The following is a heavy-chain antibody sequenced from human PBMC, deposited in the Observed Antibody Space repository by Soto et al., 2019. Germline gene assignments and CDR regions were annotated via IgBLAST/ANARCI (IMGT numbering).Heavy chain of an antibody. J-gene: IGHJ6*02. CDR1: GFTFSRYG. D-gene: IGHD2-21*02. CDR2: ISYAGGSK. V-gene: IGHV3-30-3*01. CDR3: ARALEVVVTGGDYYYGMDV. Sequence: GGTLRLSCAASGFTFSRYGMHWVRQGPGKGLEWVAVISYAGGSKYYAESVKGRVTISRDNSKNTLYLQMNSLRAEDTAVYYCARALEVVVTGGDYYYGMDVWGQGTTVTVSS.